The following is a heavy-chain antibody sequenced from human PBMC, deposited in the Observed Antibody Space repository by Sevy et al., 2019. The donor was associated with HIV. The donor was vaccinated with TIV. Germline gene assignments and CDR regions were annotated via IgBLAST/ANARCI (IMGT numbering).Heavy chain of an antibody. CDR2: TRYDGSTK. D-gene: IGHD6-6*01. V-gene: IGHV3-30*02. CDR1: GFTFNVYG. Sequence: GGSLRLSCAASGFTFNVYGMHWVRQAPGKGLQWVAFTRYDGSTKYYADSVKGRFTISRDNSKNTLYLQMNSLRVEDTAMSYCAKDLTERYSTSSGDFDYWGQGSLVTVSS. J-gene: IGHJ4*02. CDR3: AKDLTERYSTSSGDFDY.